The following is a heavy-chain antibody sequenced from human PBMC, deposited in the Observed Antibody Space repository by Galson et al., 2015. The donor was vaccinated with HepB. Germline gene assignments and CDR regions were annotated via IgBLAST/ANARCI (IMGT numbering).Heavy chain of an antibody. CDR3: ARHPDYDILTGWDY. CDR2: LYHGGTT. CDR1: GDSISSSSYY. D-gene: IGHD3-9*01. V-gene: IGHV4-39*01. J-gene: IGHJ4*02. Sequence: ETLSLTCTVSGDSISSSSYYWGWIRQPPGKGLEWIGSLYHGGTTYYSPSLKGRVTISADTSKNQFSLKLTSVTAADTAVYYCARHPDYDILTGWDYWGQGILVTVSS.